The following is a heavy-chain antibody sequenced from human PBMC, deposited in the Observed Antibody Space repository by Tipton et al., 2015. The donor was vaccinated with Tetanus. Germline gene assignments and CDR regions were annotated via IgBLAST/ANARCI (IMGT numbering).Heavy chain of an antibody. CDR1: GASIGSISYY. J-gene: IGHJ4*02. D-gene: IGHD4-17*01. CDR2: TYYSGST. V-gene: IGHV4-61*01. Sequence: LVKPTQTLSLTCTVSGASIGSISYYWSWIRQPPGKGLEWIGYTYYSGSTGYNPSLKSRVTISIDSSKNQFPLKLTSVTAADTAVYYRARDERYGDYAYWGQGALVTVSS. CDR3: ARDERYGDYAY.